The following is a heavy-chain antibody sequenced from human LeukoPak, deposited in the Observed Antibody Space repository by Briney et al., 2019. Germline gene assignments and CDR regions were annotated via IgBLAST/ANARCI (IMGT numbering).Heavy chain of an antibody. Sequence: GGSLRLSCAASGFTFSSYAMSWVRQAPGKGLEWVSAISGSGGSTYYADSVKGRFTISRDNSKNTLYLQMNSLRAEDTAVYYCAKAPTMVRGVIIGNWFDRWGQGTLVTVSS. V-gene: IGHV3-23*01. CDR2: ISGSGGST. J-gene: IGHJ5*02. CDR1: GFTFSSYA. D-gene: IGHD3-10*01. CDR3: AKAPTMVRGVIIGNWFDR.